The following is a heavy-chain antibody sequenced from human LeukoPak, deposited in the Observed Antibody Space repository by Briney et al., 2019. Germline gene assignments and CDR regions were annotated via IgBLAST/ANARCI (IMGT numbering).Heavy chain of an antibody. CDR3: AKDKSSIAATFDY. CDR1: GFTFDNYA. Sequence: PGRSLRLSCAASGFTFDNYAMHWVRQAPGKGLEWVSGISWNSGSIGYADSVKGRFTISRDNAKNSLYLQMNSLRAEDTALYYCAKDKSSIAATFDYWGQGTLVTVSS. J-gene: IGHJ4*02. D-gene: IGHD6-13*01. V-gene: IGHV3-9*01. CDR2: ISWNSGSI.